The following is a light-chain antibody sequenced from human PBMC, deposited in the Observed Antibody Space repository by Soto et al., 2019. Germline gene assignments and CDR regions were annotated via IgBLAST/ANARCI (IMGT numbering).Light chain of an antibody. J-gene: IGKJ1*01. CDR3: QQRSNWPWT. CDR2: DAS. CDR1: QSVSSY. V-gene: IGKV3-11*01. Sequence: EIVLTQSPATLSLSPGERATLSCRASQSVSSYLAWYQQKPGRAPRLLIYDASNRATGIPARFSGSESGTDFTLTISSLEPQDVAVYYCQQRSNWPWTLGQGNKVEI.